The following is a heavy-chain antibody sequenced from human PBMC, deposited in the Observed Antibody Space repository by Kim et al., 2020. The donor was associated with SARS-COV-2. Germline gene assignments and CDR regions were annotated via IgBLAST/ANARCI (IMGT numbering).Heavy chain of an antibody. J-gene: IGHJ4*02. D-gene: IGHD1-26*01. V-gene: IGHV1-18*01. CDR3: ARDLGGSFFDY. Sequence: TNYAQKLQGRVTMTTDTSTSTAYMELRSLRSDDTAVYYCARDLGGSFFDYWGQGTLVTVSS. CDR2: T.